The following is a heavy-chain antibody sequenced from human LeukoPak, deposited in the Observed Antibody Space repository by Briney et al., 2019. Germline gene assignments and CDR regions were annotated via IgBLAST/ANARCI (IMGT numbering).Heavy chain of an antibody. V-gene: IGHV1-3*03. D-gene: IGHD2-15*01. Sequence: ASVKVSCKASGNTLTSYAIHWVRQAPGQRLEWMGWINGDNGNAKYSPEFQGRVTITRDTSASTAYMELSSLRSDDMAVYYCARGGSGFDPWGQGTLVPVSS. CDR3: ARGGSGFDP. CDR1: GNTLTSYA. CDR2: INGDNGNA. J-gene: IGHJ5*02.